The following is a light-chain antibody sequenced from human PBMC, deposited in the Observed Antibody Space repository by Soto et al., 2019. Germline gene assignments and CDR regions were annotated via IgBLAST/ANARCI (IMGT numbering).Light chain of an antibody. CDR3: SSYTSSSTLGV. J-gene: IGLJ1*01. V-gene: IGLV2-14*01. CDR2: DVS. CDR1: SSDVCGYNY. Sequence: QSALTQPASVSGSPGQSIIISCTGTSSDVCGYNYVSWYQQHPGKAPKLMIYDVSNRPSGVSNRFSGSKSGNTASLTISGLQAEDEADYYCSSYTSSSTLGVFGTGTKVTVL.